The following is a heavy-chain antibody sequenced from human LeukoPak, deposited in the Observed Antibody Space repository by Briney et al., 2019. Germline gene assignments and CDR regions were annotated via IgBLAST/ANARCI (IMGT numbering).Heavy chain of an antibody. D-gene: IGHD3-22*01. CDR1: GGSISSGSYD. Sequence: SETLSLTCTVSGGSISSGSYDWYWIRQPAGKGLEWIGHIYTSGTSNYNPSLESRVTISVDTSKNQFSLKLSSVTAADTAVYYCATPDSSGYYYLYWGQGTLVTVSS. V-gene: IGHV4-61*09. J-gene: IGHJ4*02. CDR2: IYTSGTS. CDR3: ATPDSSGYYYLY.